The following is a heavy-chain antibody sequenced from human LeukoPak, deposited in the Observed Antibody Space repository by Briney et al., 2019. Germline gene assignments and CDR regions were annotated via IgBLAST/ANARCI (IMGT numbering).Heavy chain of an antibody. CDR1: GFTFSSYS. Sequence: GGSLRLSCAASGFTFSSYSMSWVRQAPGKGLEWVSSISSSSSYIYYADSVKGRFTISRDNAKNSLFLQMNSLRAEDTAVYYCARGGLRRCSSTSCYPSWFDPWGQGTLVTVSS. J-gene: IGHJ5*02. V-gene: IGHV3-21*01. CDR2: ISSSSSYI. CDR3: ARGGLRRCSSTSCYPSWFDP. D-gene: IGHD2-2*01.